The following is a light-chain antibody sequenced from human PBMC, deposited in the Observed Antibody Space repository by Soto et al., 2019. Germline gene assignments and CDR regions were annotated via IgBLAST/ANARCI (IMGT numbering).Light chain of an antibody. CDR1: SSDVGDYNS. CDR3: GAWDTSLSAVV. J-gene: IGLJ2*01. V-gene: IGLV2-11*01. Sequence: QSALTQPRSVSGSPGQSVTVSCIGTSSDVGDYNSVSWYQQHPGKAPKLMIYDVSKRPSGVPDRFSGSKSGTSATLDITGLQTGDEADYYCGAWDTSLSAVVFGGGTKLTVL. CDR2: DVS.